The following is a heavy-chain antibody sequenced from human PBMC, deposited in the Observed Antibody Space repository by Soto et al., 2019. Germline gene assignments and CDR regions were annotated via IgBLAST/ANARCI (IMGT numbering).Heavy chain of an antibody. V-gene: IGHV3-21*01. Sequence: GGSLRLSCAASGFTFSSYSMNWVRQAPGKGLEWVSSISSSSSYIYYADSVKGRFTISRDNAKNSLYLQMNSLRAEDTAVYYCARDLVPYNWNYAYYFDYWGQGTLVTVSS. D-gene: IGHD1-7*01. CDR2: ISSSSSYI. J-gene: IGHJ4*02. CDR1: GFTFSSYS. CDR3: ARDLVPYNWNYAYYFDY.